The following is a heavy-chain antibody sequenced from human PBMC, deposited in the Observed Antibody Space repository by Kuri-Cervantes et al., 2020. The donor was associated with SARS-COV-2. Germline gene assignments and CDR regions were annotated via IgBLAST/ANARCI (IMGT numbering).Heavy chain of an antibody. D-gene: IGHD3-22*01. Sequence: SQTLSLTCAASGFTSSSYSMNWVRQAPGKGLEWIGSIYYSGSTYYNPSLKSRVTISVDTSKNQFSLKLSSVTAADTAVYYCAGSDSSGYYYVVGGSVDYWGQGTLVTVSS. J-gene: IGHJ4*02. CDR2: IYYSGST. CDR1: GFTSSSYSMN. CDR3: AGSDSSGYYYVVGGSVDY. V-gene: IGHV4-39*01.